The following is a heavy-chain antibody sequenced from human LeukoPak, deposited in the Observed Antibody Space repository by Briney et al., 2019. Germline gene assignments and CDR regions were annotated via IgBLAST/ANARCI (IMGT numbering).Heavy chain of an antibody. CDR2: ISSSSSYI. Sequence: GGSLRLSCAASGFTFSSYSMNWVRQAPGKGLEWASSISSSSSYIYYADSVKGRFTISRDNAKNSLYLQMNSLRAEDTAVYYCAREGYYYGSGSYEDYWGQGTLVTVSS. D-gene: IGHD3-10*01. V-gene: IGHV3-21*01. J-gene: IGHJ4*02. CDR3: AREGYYYGSGSYEDY. CDR1: GFTFSSYS.